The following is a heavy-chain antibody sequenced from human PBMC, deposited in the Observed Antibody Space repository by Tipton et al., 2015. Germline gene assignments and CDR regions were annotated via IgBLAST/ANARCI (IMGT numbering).Heavy chain of an antibody. CDR3: ARGRNNAFDI. Sequence: PGLVKPSQTLSLTCAISGDSVSSNSDAWNWIRQTPSRGLEWLGRTYYRSRWYNDYAVSVKSRITITPDTSKNQFPLQLNSVTPEDTAVYYCARGRNNAFDIWGQGTLVPVSP. CDR1: GDSVSSNSDA. CDR2: TYYRSRWYN. J-gene: IGHJ3*02. V-gene: IGHV6-1*01.